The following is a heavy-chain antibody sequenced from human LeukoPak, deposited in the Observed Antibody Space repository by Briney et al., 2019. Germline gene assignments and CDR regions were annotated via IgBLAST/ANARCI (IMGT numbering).Heavy chain of an antibody. CDR1: GGTFSSYA. D-gene: IGHD3-10*01. V-gene: IGHV1-69*13. J-gene: IGHJ4*02. CDR3: ARPRRIQGAQPFDY. Sequence: SVKISCKASGGTFSSYAISWVRQAPGQGLEWMGGIIPIFGTANYAQKFQGRVTITADESTSTAYMELSSLRSEDTAVYYCARPRRIQGAQPFDYWGQGTLVTVSS. CDR2: IIPIFGTA.